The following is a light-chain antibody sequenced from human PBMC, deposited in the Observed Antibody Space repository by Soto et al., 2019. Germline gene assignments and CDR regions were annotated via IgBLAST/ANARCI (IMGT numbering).Light chain of an antibody. Sequence: IVLTQSPDTLSLSPGERATLSCRASQSVSSSLAWYQQKPGQAPRLLIYDASNRATGIPIRFSGSGSGTDFTLTISSLDPEDFAVYYCQQRSNWPGTFGQGTMVDIK. CDR3: QQRSNWPGT. CDR2: DAS. V-gene: IGKV3-11*01. J-gene: IGKJ1*01. CDR1: QSVSSS.